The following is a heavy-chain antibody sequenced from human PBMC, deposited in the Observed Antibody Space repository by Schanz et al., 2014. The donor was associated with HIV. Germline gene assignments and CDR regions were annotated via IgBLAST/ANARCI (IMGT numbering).Heavy chain of an antibody. J-gene: IGHJ4*02. CDR1: GFTFNVYG. V-gene: IGHV3-30*03. CDR3: ARGLGASIWDY. CDR2: ISPDGDTQ. D-gene: IGHD1-26*01. Sequence: QGQLVESGGGVVRPGRSLRLSCTATGFTFNVYGMHWVRQAPGKGLEWVARISPDGDTQHYADSLKGRFTISRDNAKNSLSLQVNSLRADDTAVYYCARGLGASIWDYWGQGTLVTVSS.